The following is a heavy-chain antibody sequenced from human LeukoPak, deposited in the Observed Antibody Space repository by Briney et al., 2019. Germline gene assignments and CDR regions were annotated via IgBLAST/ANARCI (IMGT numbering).Heavy chain of an antibody. V-gene: IGHV3-30*18. D-gene: IGHD2-15*01. CDR1: GFTFSSYG. CDR2: ISYDGSNK. Sequence: GGSLRLSCAASGFTFSSYGMHWVRQAPGKGLEWVAVISYDGSNKYYADSVKGRFTISRDNSKNTLYLQMYSLRAEDTAVYYCAKDGGIGKGAFDIWGQGTMVTVSS. J-gene: IGHJ3*02. CDR3: AKDGGIGKGAFDI.